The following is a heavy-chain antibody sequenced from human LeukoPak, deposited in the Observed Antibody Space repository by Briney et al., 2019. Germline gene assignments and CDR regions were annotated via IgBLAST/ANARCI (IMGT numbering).Heavy chain of an antibody. D-gene: IGHD3-3*01. CDR1: GGSISSYY. V-gene: IGHV4-59*08. J-gene: IGHJ3*02. CDR3: ARYYDSTPLGAFDI. Sequence: KPSETLSLTCTVSGGSISSYYWSWIRQPPGKGLEWIGYIYYSGSTNYNPSLKSRVTISVDTSKNQFSLKLSSVTAVDTAVYYCARYYDSTPLGAFDIWGQGTMVTVSS. CDR2: IYYSGST.